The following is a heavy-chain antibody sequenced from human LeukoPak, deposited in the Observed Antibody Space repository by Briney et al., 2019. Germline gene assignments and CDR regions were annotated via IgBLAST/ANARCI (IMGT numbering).Heavy chain of an antibody. J-gene: IGHJ4*02. CDR1: GGSISSSNYY. CDR2: MYSSGTT. V-gene: IGHV4-39*07. D-gene: IGHD1-26*01. CDR3: ARGGSYTMVKNY. Sequence: SETLSLTCSVSGGSISSSNYYWGWIRQPPGKGLEWIGSMYSSGTTYYNPSLKSRVTISLDSSKNQFSLRLTSVTAADTVVYYCARGGSYTMVKNYWGQGTLVTVSS.